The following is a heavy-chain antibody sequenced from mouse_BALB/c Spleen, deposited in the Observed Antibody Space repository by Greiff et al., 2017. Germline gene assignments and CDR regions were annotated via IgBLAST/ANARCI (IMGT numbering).Heavy chain of an antibody. CDR3: ARATHYYAMDY. J-gene: IGHJ4*01. CDR1: GFNIKDTY. D-gene: IGHD6-1*01. V-gene: IGHV14-3*02. Sequence: VQLKESGAELVKPGASVKLSCTASGFNIKDTYMHWVKQRPEQGLEWIGRIDPANGNTKYDPKFQGKATITADTSSNTAYLQLSSLTSEDTAVYYCARATHYYAMDYWGQGTSVTVSS. CDR2: IDPANGNT.